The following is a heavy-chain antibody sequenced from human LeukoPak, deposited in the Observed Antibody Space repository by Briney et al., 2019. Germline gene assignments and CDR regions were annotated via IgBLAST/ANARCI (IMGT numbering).Heavy chain of an antibody. D-gene: IGHD6-19*01. CDR3: ARDQWRSPGIAVAGTGYYYYYGMDV. CDR1: GFTVSSNY. CDR2: IYSGGST. Sequence: GGSLRLSCAASGFTVSSNYMSWVRQAPGKGLEWVSVIYSGGSTYYADSVKGRFTISRDNSKNTLYLQMNSLRAEDTAVYYCARDQWRSPGIAVAGTGYYYYYGMDVWGQGTTVTVSS. V-gene: IGHV3-53*01. J-gene: IGHJ6*02.